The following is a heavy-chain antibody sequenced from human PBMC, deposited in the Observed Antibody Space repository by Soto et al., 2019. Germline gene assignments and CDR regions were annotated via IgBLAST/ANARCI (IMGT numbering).Heavy chain of an antibody. Sequence: EVQLLESGGGLVQPGGSLRLSCAASGFTFNNFAMGWVRQAPGKGLEWVSAIGGTSGSTYYADSVRGRFTISRDNSKNTLYLQLNSLRAEDTAVYYCARGRRYSSGWLDYWGQGTLVTVSS. V-gene: IGHV3-23*01. CDR2: IGGTSGST. CDR1: GFTFNNFA. D-gene: IGHD6-19*01. CDR3: ARGRRYSSGWLDY. J-gene: IGHJ4*02.